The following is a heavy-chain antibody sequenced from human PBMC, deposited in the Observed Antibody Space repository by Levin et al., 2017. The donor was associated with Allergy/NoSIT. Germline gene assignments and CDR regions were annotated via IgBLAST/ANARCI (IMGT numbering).Heavy chain of an antibody. V-gene: IGHV3-21*01. CDR3: ARDLQTSSRDGYNEGY. D-gene: IGHD5-24*01. J-gene: IGHJ4*02. CDR1: GFAFSSYS. Sequence: GGSLRLSCAASGFAFSSYSMNWVRQAPGKGLEWVSSISSSSSYIYYADSVKGRFTISRDNAKNSLYLQMNSLRAEDTAVYYCARDLQTSSRDGYNEGYWGQGTLVTVSS. CDR2: ISSSSSYI.